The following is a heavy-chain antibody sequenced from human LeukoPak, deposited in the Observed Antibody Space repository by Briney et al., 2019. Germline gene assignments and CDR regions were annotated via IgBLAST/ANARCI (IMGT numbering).Heavy chain of an antibody. CDR1: GFIFSNYG. CDR2: IRYDGSNK. CDR3: AKDVLYRSGTYNFDY. D-gene: IGHD3-10*01. J-gene: IGHJ4*02. Sequence: GGSLRLSCAASGFIFSNYGMHWVRQAPGKGLEWVAFIRYDGSNKYYVDSVKGRFTISRDNAKNTLYLQMNSLRAEDTAVYYCAKDVLYRSGTYNFDYWGQGTLVTVSS. V-gene: IGHV3-30*02.